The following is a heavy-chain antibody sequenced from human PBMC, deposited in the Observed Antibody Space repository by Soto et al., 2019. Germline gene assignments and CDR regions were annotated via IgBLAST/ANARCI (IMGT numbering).Heavy chain of an antibody. J-gene: IGHJ4*02. CDR2: ISYDGSNK. CDR3: ARGGGIAVAVLGY. V-gene: IGHV3-30-3*01. CDR1: GFTFSSYA. Sequence: QVQLVESGGGVVQPGRSLRLSCAASGFTFSSYAMHWVHQAPGKGLEWVAVISYDGSNKYYADSVKGRFTISRDNSKNTLYLQMNSLRAEDTAVYYCARGGGIAVAVLGYWGQGTLVTVSS. D-gene: IGHD6-19*01.